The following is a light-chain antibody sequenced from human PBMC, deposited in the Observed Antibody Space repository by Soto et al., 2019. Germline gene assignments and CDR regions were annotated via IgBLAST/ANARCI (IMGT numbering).Light chain of an antibody. CDR2: EGS. CDR1: SSDVGRYNI. CDR3: CSYAGSSTYV. Sequence: QSVLTQPPSVSAAPGQKVTISCTGTSSDVGRYNIVSWYQQHPGKAPKLMIYEGSKRPSGVSDRFSGSKSGNTVSLTISGLQAEDEADYYCCSYAGSSTYVFGTGTKVTVL. V-gene: IGLV2-23*01. J-gene: IGLJ1*01.